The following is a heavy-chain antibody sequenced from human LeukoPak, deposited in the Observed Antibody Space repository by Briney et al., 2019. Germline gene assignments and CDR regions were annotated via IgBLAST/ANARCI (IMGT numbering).Heavy chain of an antibody. D-gene: IGHD6-13*01. Sequence: GRSLRLSCAASGFTLSSYGMHWVRQAPGKGLEWVAVISYDGSNKYYADSVKGRFTISRDNSKNTLYLQMNSLRAEDTAVYYCAKDRAVSSWGSLYYYYCGMDVWGQGTTVTVSS. CDR3: AKDRAVSSWGSLYYYYCGMDV. CDR2: ISYDGSNK. V-gene: IGHV3-30*18. CDR1: GFTLSSYG. J-gene: IGHJ6*02.